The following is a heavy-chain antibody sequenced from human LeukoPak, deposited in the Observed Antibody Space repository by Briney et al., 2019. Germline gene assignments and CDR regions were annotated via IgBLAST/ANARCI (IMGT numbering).Heavy chain of an antibody. CDR3: ARAIVATIIDY. V-gene: IGHV4-38-2*01. CDR1: GYSISSGYY. D-gene: IGHD5-12*01. Sequence: SETLSLTCAVSGYSISSGYYWGWIRQPPGKGLEWIGSIYHSGSTYYNPSLKSRVTISVDTSKNKFSLKLSSVTAADTAVYYCARAIVATIIDYWGQGTLVTASS. J-gene: IGHJ4*02. CDR2: IYHSGST.